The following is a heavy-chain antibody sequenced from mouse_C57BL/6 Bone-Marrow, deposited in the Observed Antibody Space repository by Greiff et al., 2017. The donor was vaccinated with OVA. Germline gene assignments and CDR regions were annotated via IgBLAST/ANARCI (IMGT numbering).Heavy chain of an antibody. V-gene: IGHV1-53*01. CDR3: ARGGLRYYFDY. J-gene: IGHJ2*01. CDR1: GYTFTSYW. D-gene: IGHD3-1*01. Sequence: QVQLQQPGTELVKPGASGYTFTSYWMHWVKQRPGQGLEWIGNINPSNGGTNYNEKFKSKATLTVDKSSSTAYMQLSSLTSEDSAVYYCARGGLRYYFDYWGQGTTLTVSS. CDR2: INPSNGGT.